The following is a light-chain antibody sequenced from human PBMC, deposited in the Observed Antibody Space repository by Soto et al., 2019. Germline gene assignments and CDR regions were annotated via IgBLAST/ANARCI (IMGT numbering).Light chain of an antibody. CDR3: ASYTATNTDV. CDR2: DVN. J-gene: IGLJ1*01. Sequence: QSTLTQSASVSGSPGQSITISCTGTRSDVGGSDYVSWYQQHPDKAPKLIIYDVNDRPSGVSDRFSGSKSGNTASLTISGLQAEDDADYYCASYTATNTDVFGNGTKLTVL. V-gene: IGLV2-14*03. CDR1: RSDVGGSDY.